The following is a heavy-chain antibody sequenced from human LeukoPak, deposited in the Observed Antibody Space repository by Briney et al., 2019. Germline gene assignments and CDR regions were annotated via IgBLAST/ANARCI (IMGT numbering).Heavy chain of an antibody. V-gene: IGHV1-46*01. D-gene: IGHD3-22*01. CDR1: GYTFASYY. Sequence: ASVKVSCKASGYTFASYYMHWVRQAPGQGLEWMGIINPSGGSTSYAQKFQGRVTMTRDTSTSTVYMELSSLRSEDTAVYYCARTVVRNWFDPWGQGTLVTVSS. CDR3: ARTVVRNWFDP. J-gene: IGHJ5*02. CDR2: INPSGGST.